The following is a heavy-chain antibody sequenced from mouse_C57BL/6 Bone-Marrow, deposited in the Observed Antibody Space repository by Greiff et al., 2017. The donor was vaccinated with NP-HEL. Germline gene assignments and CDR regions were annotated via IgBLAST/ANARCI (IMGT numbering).Heavy chain of an antibody. V-gene: IGHV1-61*01. Sequence: QVQLQQPGAELVRPGSSVKLSCKASGYTFTSYWMDWVKQRPGQGLEWIGNIYPSDSETHYNQKFKDKATLTVDNSSSTAYMQLSSLTSEDSAVYYCARSGDYPWFAYWGQGTLVTVSA. CDR3: ARSGDYPWFAY. CDR2: IYPSDSET. J-gene: IGHJ3*01. D-gene: IGHD2-4*01. CDR1: GYTFTSYW.